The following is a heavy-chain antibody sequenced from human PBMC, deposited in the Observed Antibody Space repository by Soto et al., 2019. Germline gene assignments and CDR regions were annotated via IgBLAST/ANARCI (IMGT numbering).Heavy chain of an antibody. D-gene: IGHD5-12*01. CDR2: IIPIFGTA. CDR3: ARGNHRWLQLWHFDL. Sequence: QVQLVQSGAEVKKPGSSVTVSCKASGGTFSSYTISWVRQAPGQGLEWMGGIIPIFGTAHYAQKIQGRVNXPXXXSXXTSDMELSSLRSEDTAVYYCARGNHRWLQLWHFDLCGRGTLVTVSS. V-gene: IGHV1-69*05. CDR1: GGTFSSYT. J-gene: IGHJ2*01.